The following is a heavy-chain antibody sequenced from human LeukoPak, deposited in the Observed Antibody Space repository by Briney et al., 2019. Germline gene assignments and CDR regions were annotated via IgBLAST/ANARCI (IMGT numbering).Heavy chain of an antibody. CDR3: ARQRYSDY. Sequence: PGRSLRPSCAASGFTFSRYWMTWVRQAPGKGLEWVANIKEDGSENSYVESVKGRFTISRDNAKNSLYLQLNSLRAEDTAVYFCARQRYSDYWGQGTLVTVSS. CDR1: GFTFSRYW. V-gene: IGHV3-7*01. CDR2: IKEDGSEN. J-gene: IGHJ4*02. D-gene: IGHD1-1*01.